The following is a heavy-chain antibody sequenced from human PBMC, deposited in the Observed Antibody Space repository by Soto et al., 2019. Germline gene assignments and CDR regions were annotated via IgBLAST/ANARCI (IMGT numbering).Heavy chain of an antibody. CDR3: ARDRSGSGYFGY. J-gene: IGHJ4*02. D-gene: IGHD3-3*01. CDR1: GGSISSGGYY. Sequence: PSETLSLTCTVSGGSISSGGYYWTWIRQHPGKGLEWIGYIYYSGSTYYNASLKSRITISVDTSKNQFSLKLSSVTAADTAVYYCARDRSGSGYFGYWGQGTLVTAPQ. CDR2: IYYSGST. V-gene: IGHV4-31*03.